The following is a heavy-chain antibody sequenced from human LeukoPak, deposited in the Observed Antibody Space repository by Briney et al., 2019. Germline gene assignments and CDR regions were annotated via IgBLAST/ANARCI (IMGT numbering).Heavy chain of an antibody. CDR3: ARVPYSSWFYFDF. V-gene: IGHV3-21*01. D-gene: IGHD6-13*01. CDR1: GFTFSSYA. Sequence: TPGGSLRLSCAASGFTFSSYAMSWVRQAPGKGLEWVSSISSNSDYIYYADSLKGRFTISRDNAENSLYLQMNSLRAEDTAVYYCARVPYSSWFYFDFWGQGTLVTVSS. CDR2: ISSNSDYI. J-gene: IGHJ4*02.